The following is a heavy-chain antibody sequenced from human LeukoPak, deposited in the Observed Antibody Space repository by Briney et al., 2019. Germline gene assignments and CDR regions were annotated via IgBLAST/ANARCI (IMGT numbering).Heavy chain of an antibody. J-gene: IGHJ4*02. Sequence: ASVKVSCKASGYTFTSYGICWVRQAPRQRLEWMGWISAYNGNTNYAQKLQGRVTMTTDTSTSTAYIELRILRSDDTAVYYCARDFAGTPYYFDYWGQGTLVTVSS. CDR3: ARDFAGTPYYFDY. CDR2: ISAYNGNT. D-gene: IGHD6-13*01. V-gene: IGHV1-18*01. CDR1: GYTFTSYG.